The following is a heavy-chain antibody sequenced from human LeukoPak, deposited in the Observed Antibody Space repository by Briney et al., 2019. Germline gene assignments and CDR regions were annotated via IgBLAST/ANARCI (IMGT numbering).Heavy chain of an antibody. CDR1: GFTVSVFE. Sequence: RESLRLSCAASGFTVSVFEMNWVRQAPGKGLEWVSSISSSSSYIYYADSVKGRFTISRDKAKNSLYLKMNSLRVGDTAIYYCAREGMVATFDYWGQGTLVTVSS. J-gene: IGHJ4*02. CDR2: ISSSSSYI. D-gene: IGHD5-12*01. CDR3: AREGMVATFDY. V-gene: IGHV3-21*01.